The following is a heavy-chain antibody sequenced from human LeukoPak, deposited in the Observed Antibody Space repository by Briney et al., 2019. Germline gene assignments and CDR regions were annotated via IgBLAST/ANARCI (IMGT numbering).Heavy chain of an antibody. CDR3: AKDAERGFDYSNSLQY. Sequence: GGSLRLSCAASGFTFSSYWMSWVRQAPGGGLEWVAVIWSDGSNRFYADSVKGRFTISRDNSQKTVYLHMNILRAEDTALYYCAKDAERGFDYSNSLQYWGRGTLVTVSS. D-gene: IGHD4-11*01. V-gene: IGHV3-33*06. CDR1: GFTFSSYW. CDR2: IWSDGSNR. J-gene: IGHJ4*02.